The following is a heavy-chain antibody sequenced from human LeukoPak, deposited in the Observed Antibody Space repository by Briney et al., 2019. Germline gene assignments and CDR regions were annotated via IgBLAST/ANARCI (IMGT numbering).Heavy chain of an antibody. V-gene: IGHV3-64*01. Sequence: GGSLRLSCAASGFTFSSYAMSWVRQAPGKGLEYVSAISSNGGSTYYANSVKGRFTISRDNSKNTLYLQMGSLRAEDMAVYYCARSGSGSYYYFDYWGQGTLVTVSS. CDR1: GFTFSSYA. J-gene: IGHJ4*02. CDR3: ARSGSGSYYYFDY. CDR2: ISSNGGST. D-gene: IGHD3-10*01.